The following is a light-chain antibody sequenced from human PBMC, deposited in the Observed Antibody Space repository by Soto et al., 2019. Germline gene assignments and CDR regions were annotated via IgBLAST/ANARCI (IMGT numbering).Light chain of an antibody. Sequence: EIVLAQSPGTLSLSPGERVTLSCRASQNIFSNLAWYQQKPGQAPRLLIYGASTRATGIPARFSGSGSGTEFTLTISSLQSEDFAVYYCQQYNNWPITFGQGTRLEIK. CDR1: QNIFSN. J-gene: IGKJ5*01. CDR2: GAS. V-gene: IGKV3-15*01. CDR3: QQYNNWPIT.